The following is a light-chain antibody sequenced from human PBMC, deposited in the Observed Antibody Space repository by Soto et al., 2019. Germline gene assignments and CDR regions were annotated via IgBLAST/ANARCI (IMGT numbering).Light chain of an antibody. CDR3: QQSYNTPFT. CDR2: AAS. V-gene: IGKV1-39*01. CDR1: QSIGNY. Sequence: DIQMTQSPSSLSASVGDSVTITCRASQSIGNYLNWYQQKPGKAPKVLIYAASRLQSGVPLKFSGSGSGSDFTLTIDSLQPEDFATYFCQQSYNTPFTLGGGTKVDIK. J-gene: IGKJ4*01.